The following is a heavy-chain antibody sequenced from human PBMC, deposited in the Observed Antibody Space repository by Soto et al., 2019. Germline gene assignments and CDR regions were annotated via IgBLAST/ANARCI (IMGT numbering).Heavy chain of an antibody. CDR3: ARGRYGDY. V-gene: IGHV1-18*01. CDR1: GYTFTSYG. D-gene: IGHD1-1*01. J-gene: IGHJ4*02. CDR2: ISAHNGNT. Sequence: QVHLVQSGAEVKKPGASVKVSFKGSGYTFTSYGITWVRQAPGQVLEWMGWISAHNGNTDYAQKLKGRVTVTKDTSTSTAYMELKRLKSADTAVYYWARGRYGDYWGQGALVTVSS.